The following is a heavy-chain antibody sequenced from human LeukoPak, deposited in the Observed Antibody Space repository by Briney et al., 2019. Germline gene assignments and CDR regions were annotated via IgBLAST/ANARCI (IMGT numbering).Heavy chain of an antibody. CDR2: INPNSGGT. CDR1: GYTFTGYY. J-gene: IGHJ5*02. Sequence: GASVKVSCKASGYTFTGYYMHWVRQAPGQGLEWMGWINPNSGGTNYAQKFQGRVTMTRDTSISTAYMELSRLRSDDTAVYYCARDDSYLHDAYWFDPWGQGTLVTVSS. D-gene: IGHD1-1*01. V-gene: IGHV1-2*02. CDR3: ARDDSYLHDAYWFDP.